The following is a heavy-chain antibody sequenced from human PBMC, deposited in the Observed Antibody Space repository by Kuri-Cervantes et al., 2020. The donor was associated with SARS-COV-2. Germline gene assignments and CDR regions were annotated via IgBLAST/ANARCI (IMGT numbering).Heavy chain of an antibody. Sequence: ASVKVSCKASGYTFTGYYMHWVRQAPGQGLEWMGWNNPNSGGTNYAQKFQGRVTMTRDTSISTAYMELSRLRSDDTAVYYCARGGTGIFTWFDPWGQGTLVTVSS. V-gene: IGHV1-2*02. CDR1: GYTFTGYY. J-gene: IGHJ5*02. CDR3: ARGGTGIFTWFDP. CDR2: NNPNSGGT.